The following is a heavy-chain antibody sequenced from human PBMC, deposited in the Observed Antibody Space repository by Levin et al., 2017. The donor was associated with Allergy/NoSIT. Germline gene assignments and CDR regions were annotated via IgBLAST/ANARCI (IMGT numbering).Heavy chain of an antibody. J-gene: IGHJ4*02. CDR3: ARDLEGRISCPDY. Sequence: PRASVKVSCKASGYTFTNYYLHWVRQAPGQGLEWMGVINPSDGSSNLAQKFQGRVTMTRDTSTSTVFMDLSSLRSDDTAVYYCARDLEGRISCPDYWGQGTLVTVSS. D-gene: IGHD2-2*01. CDR1: GYTFTNYY. V-gene: IGHV1-46*01. CDR2: INPSDGSS.